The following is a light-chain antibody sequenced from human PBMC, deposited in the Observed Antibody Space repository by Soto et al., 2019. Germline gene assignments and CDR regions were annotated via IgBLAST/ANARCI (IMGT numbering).Light chain of an antibody. V-gene: IGKV1-5*01. CDR3: QQYNSFSLT. CDR1: QRISSW. CDR2: DAS. Sequence: DIQMTQSPSTLSASVGDGVTITCRASQRISSWLAWYQQKPGKAPKLLIYDASSLESGVPSRFSGSGSGTEFTLTISSLQPDDFATYYCQQYNSFSLTFGGGTKVDIK. J-gene: IGKJ4*01.